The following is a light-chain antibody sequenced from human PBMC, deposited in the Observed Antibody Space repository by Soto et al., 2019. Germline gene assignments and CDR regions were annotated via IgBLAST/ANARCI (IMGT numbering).Light chain of an antibody. J-gene: IGKJ5*01. CDR3: HSRA. CDR2: DAS. V-gene: IGKV1-5*01. CDR1: QSMSSW. Sequence: DIQMTQSPSTLSSSGGDRVTITCRASQSMSSWLAWYQQKPGKAPKLLIHDASSLESGVPSRFSGSGSETEFTLTISRLQPDDFAPYFCHSRAFGQGTRLEIK.